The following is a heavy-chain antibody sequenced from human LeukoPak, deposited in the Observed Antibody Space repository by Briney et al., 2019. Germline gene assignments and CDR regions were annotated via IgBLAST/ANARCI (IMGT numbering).Heavy chain of an antibody. CDR1: GGSISSYY. CDR3: ARDMTTVTRSLGY. Sequence: PSETLSLTCTVSGGSISSYYWSWIRQPPGKGLEWIGYIYYSGSTNYNPSLKSRVTISVDTSKNQFSLKLSSVTAADTAAYYCARDMTTVTRSLGYWGQGTLVTVSS. D-gene: IGHD4-17*01. J-gene: IGHJ4*02. CDR2: IYYSGST. V-gene: IGHV4-59*01.